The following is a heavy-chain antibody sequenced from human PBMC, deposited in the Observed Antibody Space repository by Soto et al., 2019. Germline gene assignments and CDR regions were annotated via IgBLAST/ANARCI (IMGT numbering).Heavy chain of an antibody. CDR1: GGSFSGYY. D-gene: IGHD3-10*01. CDR3: ARVEKLPMVRGVIRWFDP. V-gene: IGHV4-34*01. Sequence: PSETLSLTCAVYGGSFSGYYWSWIRQPPGKGLEWIGEINHSGSTNYNPSLKSRVTISVDTSKNQFSLKLSSVTAADTAVYYCARVEKLPMVRGVIRWFDPWGQGPLVTVS. J-gene: IGHJ5*02. CDR2: INHSGST.